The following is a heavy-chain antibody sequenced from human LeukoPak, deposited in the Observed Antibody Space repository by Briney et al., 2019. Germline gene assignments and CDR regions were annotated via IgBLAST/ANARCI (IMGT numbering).Heavy chain of an antibody. CDR3: ARGYYESSGYSNTFDI. D-gene: IGHD3-22*01. CDR1: GVSISSSY. CDR2: IYYSGST. J-gene: IGHJ3*02. V-gene: IGHV4-59*01. Sequence: SETLSLTCSVSGVSISSSYWSWIRQPPGKGLEWVGFIYYSGSTNYNPSLKSRVTMSADTSKNQFSLKLTSVTAADTAVYYCARGYYESSGYSNTFDIWGQGTMVTVSS.